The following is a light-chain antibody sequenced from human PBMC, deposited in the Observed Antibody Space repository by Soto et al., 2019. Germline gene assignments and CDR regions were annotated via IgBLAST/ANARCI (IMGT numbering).Light chain of an antibody. CDR1: SSDIGGYKY. CDR2: DVT. CDR3: SSYTGNDILV. Sequence: QSALTQPPSASGSPGQSVTISCTGTSSDIGGYKYVSWYQQHPGKVPKLIIYDVTKRPSGVPDRFSGSKSGNTASLTVSGLQTEDEADYYCSSYTGNDILVFGGGTKLTVL. V-gene: IGLV2-8*01. J-gene: IGLJ3*02.